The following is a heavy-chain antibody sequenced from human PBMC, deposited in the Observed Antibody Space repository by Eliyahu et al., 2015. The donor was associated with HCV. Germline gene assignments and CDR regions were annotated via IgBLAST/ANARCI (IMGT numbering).Heavy chain of an antibody. CDR1: GGSISSSNL. CDR2: SNIVGAP. Sequence: QVQLQESGPGLVKPSGTLSLTCAVSGGSISSSNLVELGPPAPGEGAGGVWGNSNIVGAPTTPSLKSRVTISVDKSKNQFSLKLSSVTAADTAVYYCARVFPNPANWGQGTLVTVSS. D-gene: IGHD2-21*01. CDR3: ARVFPNPAN. J-gene: IGHJ4*02. V-gene: IGHV4-4*02.